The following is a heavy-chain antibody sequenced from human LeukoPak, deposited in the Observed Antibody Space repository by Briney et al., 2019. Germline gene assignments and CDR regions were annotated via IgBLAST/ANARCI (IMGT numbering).Heavy chain of an antibody. CDR3: ATSDDSSGSD. D-gene: IGHD3-22*01. V-gene: IGHV3-7*01. Sequence: GGSLRLSCAASGFTFSGYWMRGVRQAPGKGLEWVANINLDGSVIHYVDSAKGRFTISRDNAKNSLYLLMHYLTAEDTAFYYCATSDDSSGSDWGQGTLVAVSS. CDR2: INLDGSVI. CDR1: GFTFSGYW. J-gene: IGHJ4*02.